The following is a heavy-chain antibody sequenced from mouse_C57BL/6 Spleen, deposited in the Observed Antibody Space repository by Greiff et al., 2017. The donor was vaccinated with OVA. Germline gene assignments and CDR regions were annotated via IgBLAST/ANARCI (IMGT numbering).Heavy chain of an antibody. Sequence: EVKLQQSGPELVKPGASVKISCKASGYTFTDYYMNWVKQSHGKSLEWIGDINPNNGGTSYNQKFKGKATLTVDKSSSTAYMELRSLTSEDSAVYYCASYYSKEDYWGQGTTLTVSS. CDR2: INPNNGGT. CDR1: GYTFTDYY. J-gene: IGHJ2*01. V-gene: IGHV1-26*01. D-gene: IGHD2-5*01. CDR3: ASYYSKEDY.